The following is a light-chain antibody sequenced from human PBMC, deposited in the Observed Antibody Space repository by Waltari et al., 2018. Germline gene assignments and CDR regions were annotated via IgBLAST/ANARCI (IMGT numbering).Light chain of an antibody. CDR1: QSVAKY. V-gene: IGKV3-20*01. CDR3: QKYVNLPAT. Sequence: EIVLTQSPGSLSLSPGERATLSCKASQSVAKYLAWYQQKPGQAPRLPIYHASIRATGIPDRFSGSGYGTDFSLTISRLEPEDFAVYFCQKYVNLPATFGQGTTVEV. J-gene: IGKJ1*01. CDR2: HAS.